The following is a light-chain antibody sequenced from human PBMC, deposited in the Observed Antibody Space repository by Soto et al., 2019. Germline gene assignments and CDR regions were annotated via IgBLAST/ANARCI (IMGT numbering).Light chain of an antibody. V-gene: IGLV2-14*01. CDR3: SSYTTSTACIL. CDR1: SSDIGNYDF. CDR2: EFS. J-gene: IGLJ2*01. Sequence: QSALTQPASVSGSPGQSITISCTGTSSDIGNYDFVSWYQQVPGTAPKAMIYEFSSRPSGVSNRFSGSKSGNTASLTISGLPAEDEAYYYCSSYTTSTACILFGGGTKLTVL.